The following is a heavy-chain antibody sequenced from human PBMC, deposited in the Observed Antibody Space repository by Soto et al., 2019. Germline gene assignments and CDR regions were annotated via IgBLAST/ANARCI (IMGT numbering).Heavy chain of an antibody. CDR2: IIPIFGTA. J-gene: IGHJ6*02. Sequence: QVQLVQSGAEVKKPGSSVKVSCKASGGTFSSYAISWVRQAPGQGLEWMGGIIPIFGTANYAQKFQGRVTITADKSTSTAYMELSSLRSEDTAVYYCARAYSSGLGLLVGVFQPYYYGMDVWGQGTTVTVSS. V-gene: IGHV1-69*06. CDR1: GGTFSSYA. D-gene: IGHD6-19*01. CDR3: ARAYSSGLGLLVGVFQPYYYGMDV.